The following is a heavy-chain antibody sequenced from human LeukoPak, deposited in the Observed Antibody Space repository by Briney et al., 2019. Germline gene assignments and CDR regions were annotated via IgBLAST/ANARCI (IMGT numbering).Heavy chain of an antibody. V-gene: IGHV4-59*01. CDR1: GGSFEHYF. Sequence: SETLSLTCTVSGGSFEHYFWSWIRQPPGKGLEWIGYVYYSGSTDYSPSLKSRLTISADTSKNQFSLKLNSVTAADTAVYYRASHRRSHGSEYWGQGTLVTVSS. J-gene: IGHJ4*02. D-gene: IGHD3-10*01. CDR3: ASHRRSHGSEY. CDR2: VYYSGST.